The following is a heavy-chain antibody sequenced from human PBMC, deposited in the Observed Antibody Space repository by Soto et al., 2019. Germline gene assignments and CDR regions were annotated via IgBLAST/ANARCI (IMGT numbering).Heavy chain of an antibody. CDR1: GYTFTSYA. V-gene: IGHV1-3*01. Sequence: QVQLVQSGAEVKKPGASVKVSCKASGYTFTSYAIQWVRQAPGQGLEWMGWINAGNGNTKSLQKFQGRVTITRDTSASTAFMELSSLRSEDTSVYYCARGDYYDIHDYWGEGTLVPVSS. D-gene: IGHD3-22*01. CDR2: INAGNGNT. J-gene: IGHJ4*02. CDR3: ARGDYYDIHDY.